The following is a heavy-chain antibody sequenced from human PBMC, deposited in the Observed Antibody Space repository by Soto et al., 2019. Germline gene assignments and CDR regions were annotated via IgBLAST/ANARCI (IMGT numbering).Heavy chain of an antibody. CDR2: IYYGGST. Sequence: SETLSLTCTVSGGSISSGGYYWSWIRQHPGKGLEWIGYIYYGGSTYYNPSLKSRVTISVDTSKNQFSLKLSSVTAADTAVYYCARVLVAPYYYGSGGSFDYWGQGTLVTVSS. CDR3: ARVLVAPYYYGSGGSFDY. CDR1: GGSISSGGYY. J-gene: IGHJ4*02. V-gene: IGHV4-31*03. D-gene: IGHD3-10*01.